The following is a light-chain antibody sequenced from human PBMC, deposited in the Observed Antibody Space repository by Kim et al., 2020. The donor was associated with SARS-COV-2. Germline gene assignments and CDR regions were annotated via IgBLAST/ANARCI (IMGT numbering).Light chain of an antibody. CDR1: QIVTSNY. V-gene: IGKV3-20*01. CDR3: QQYGGSPYT. J-gene: IGKJ2*01. CDR2: DVS. Sequence: LSSGETSTLSCRASQIVTSNYLAWYQQKPGQAPRLIMYDVSSRATGIPARFSGSGSGTDFTLTISRLEPEDFAVYYCQQYGGSPYTFGQGTKLEI.